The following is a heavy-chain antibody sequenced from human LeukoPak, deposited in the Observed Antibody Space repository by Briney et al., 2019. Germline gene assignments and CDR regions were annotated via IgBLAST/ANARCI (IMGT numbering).Heavy chain of an antibody. CDR1: GFTFSSYG. Sequence: PGRSLRLSCAASGFTFSSYGMHWVRQAPGQGLEWVAVISYYGSNKYYADSVKGRFTVSRDNSKNTLYLQMNSLRAEDTAVYYCAKDQDGGSLDYWGQGTLVTVSS. D-gene: IGHD1-26*01. J-gene: IGHJ4*02. CDR2: ISYYGSNK. CDR3: AKDQDGGSLDY. V-gene: IGHV3-30*18.